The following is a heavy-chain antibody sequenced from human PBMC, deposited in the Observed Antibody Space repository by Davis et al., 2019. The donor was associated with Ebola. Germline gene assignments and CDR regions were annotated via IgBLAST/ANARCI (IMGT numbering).Heavy chain of an antibody. CDR3: ARTTRRDGYNYRGVGEYYFDY. Sequence: PSETLSLTCTVSGGSISSSSYYWGWIRQPPGKGLEWIGSIYYSGSTNYNPSLKSRVTMSVDTSKNQFSLKLSSVTAADTAVYYCARTTRRDGYNYRGVGEYYFDYWGQGTLVTVSS. CDR2: IYYSGST. V-gene: IGHV4-39*07. CDR1: GGSISSSSYY. J-gene: IGHJ4*02. D-gene: IGHD5-24*01.